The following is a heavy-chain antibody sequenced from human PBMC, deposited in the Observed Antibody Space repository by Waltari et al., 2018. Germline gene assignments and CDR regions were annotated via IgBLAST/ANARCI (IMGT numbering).Heavy chain of an antibody. Sequence: QVQLVESGGGVVQPGRSLRLSCAASVFTFSSYAMHWVRQAPGKGLEWVAVISYDGSNKYYADSVKGRFTISRDNSKNTLYLQMNSLRAEDTAVYYCARDPVTGTTNYYYYYGMDVWGQGTTVTVSS. CDR3: ARDPVTGTTNYYYYYGMDV. CDR1: VFTFSSYA. CDR2: ISYDGSNK. D-gene: IGHD1-7*01. J-gene: IGHJ6*02. V-gene: IGHV3-30-3*01.